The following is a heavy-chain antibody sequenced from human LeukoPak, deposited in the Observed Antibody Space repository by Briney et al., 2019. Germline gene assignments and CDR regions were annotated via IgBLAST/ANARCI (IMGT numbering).Heavy chain of an antibody. J-gene: IGHJ4*02. D-gene: IGHD1-1*01. Sequence: GGSLRLSCSASGFTFSAYAMYWVRQAPGEGLEYVSGISSNGGSSFYADSVKGRFTISRDNSKNTLYLQMSSLRAEDTAVYYCVKITSVTGGDCWGQGTRVTVSS. V-gene: IGHV3-64D*09. CDR1: GFTFSAYA. CDR3: VKITSVTGGDC. CDR2: ISSNGGSS.